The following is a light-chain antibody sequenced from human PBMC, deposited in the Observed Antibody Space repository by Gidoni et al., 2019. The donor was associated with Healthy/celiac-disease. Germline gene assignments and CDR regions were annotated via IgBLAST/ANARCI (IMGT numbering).Light chain of an antibody. CDR1: ALPKQY. CDR3: QSADSSGTYVV. J-gene: IGLJ2*01. V-gene: IGLV3-25*02. CDR2: KDS. Sequence: SYELTQPPSVSVPPGQTARITCSGDALPKQYAYWYQQKPGQAPVLVIYKDSARPSGIPARFSGSSSGTTVTLPLSGVQAEDEADYYCQSADSSGTYVVFGGGTKLTVL.